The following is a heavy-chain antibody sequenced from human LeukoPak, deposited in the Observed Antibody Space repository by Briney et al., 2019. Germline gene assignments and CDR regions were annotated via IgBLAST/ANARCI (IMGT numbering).Heavy chain of an antibody. CDR1: GYTFSDYY. J-gene: IGHJ4*02. Sequence: ASVKISFKTSGYTFSDYYMHWVRQVPGQGLEWMGWINPSNGGANYAQTFQGRVTMTRDTSINTAYMELSSLKSDDMAVYYCARDYYYASGSSNFDYWGPGTLVTVSS. CDR3: ARDYYYASGSSNFDY. CDR2: INPSNGGA. V-gene: IGHV1-2*02. D-gene: IGHD3-10*01.